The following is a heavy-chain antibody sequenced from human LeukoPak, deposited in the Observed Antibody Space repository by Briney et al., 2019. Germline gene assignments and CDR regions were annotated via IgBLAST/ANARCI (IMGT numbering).Heavy chain of an antibody. CDR3: AIWSGYYPVDAFDI. Sequence: ASVKVSCKASGGTFSSYAISWVRQAPGQGPEWMGVISPSGGSTTYAQKFQGRVTLTRDMSTSTDYLELSSLRSKDTAVYYCAIWSGYYPVDAFDIWGQGTMVTVSS. D-gene: IGHD3-3*01. V-gene: IGHV1-46*01. J-gene: IGHJ3*02. CDR2: ISPSGGST. CDR1: GGTFSSYA.